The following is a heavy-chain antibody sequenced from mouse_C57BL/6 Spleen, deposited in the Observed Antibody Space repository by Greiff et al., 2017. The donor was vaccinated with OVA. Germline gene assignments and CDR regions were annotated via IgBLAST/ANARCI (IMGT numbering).Heavy chain of an antibody. CDR1: GFTFSSYA. V-gene: IGHV5-4*01. D-gene: IGHD2-4*01. CDR3: ARDEGLRGFAY. Sequence: EVQLVESGGGLVKPGGSLKLSCAASGFTFSSYAMSWVRQTPEKRLEWVATISDGGSYTYYPDYVKGRFTISRDNAKNNLYLQMSHLKSEDTAMYYCARDEGLRGFAYWGQGTLVTVSA. CDR2: ISDGGSYT. J-gene: IGHJ3*01.